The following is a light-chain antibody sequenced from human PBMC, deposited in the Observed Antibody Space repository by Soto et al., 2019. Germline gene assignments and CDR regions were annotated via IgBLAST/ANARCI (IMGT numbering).Light chain of an antibody. CDR3: SSFTSSHIYV. Sequence: QSVLTQPASVSGSPGQSITISCTGTSGDVGGYYYVSWYQQLPGKAPKLMIYEVSNRPSGVSTRFSGSKSDNTASLTISGLQAEDEADYYCSSFTSSHIYVFGTGTKLTVL. CDR1: SGDVGGYYY. CDR2: EVS. V-gene: IGLV2-14*01. J-gene: IGLJ1*01.